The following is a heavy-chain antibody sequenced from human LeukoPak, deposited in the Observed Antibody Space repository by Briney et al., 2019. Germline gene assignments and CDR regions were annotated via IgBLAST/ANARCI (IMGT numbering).Heavy chain of an antibody. D-gene: IGHD6-13*01. CDR3: ARGRDSSSWYVEYFQH. J-gene: IGHJ1*01. CDR2: IYYSGST. Sequence: SETLSLTCTVSAGSISSYYGSWVRQPPGRVREWVGYIYYSGSTNYNPSLKSRVTISVDTSKNQFSLKLSSVTAADTAVYYCARGRDSSSWYVEYFQHWGQGTLVTVSS. V-gene: IGHV4-59*01. CDR1: AGSISSYY.